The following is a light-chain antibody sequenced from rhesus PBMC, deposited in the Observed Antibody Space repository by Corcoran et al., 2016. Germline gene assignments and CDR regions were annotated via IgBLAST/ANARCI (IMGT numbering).Light chain of an antibody. CDR1: QGISSY. Sequence: DIQMSQSPSSLSASVGDRVTITCRASQGISSYLNWYQQKPGKAPKLLIYYANSLASGVPSRFSGSGSGTDFTLTISSLQPENFATYYCQLGNSNPLTIGGGTKVEIK. J-gene: IGKJ4*01. CDR2: YAN. CDR3: QLGNSNPLT. V-gene: IGKV1-32*02.